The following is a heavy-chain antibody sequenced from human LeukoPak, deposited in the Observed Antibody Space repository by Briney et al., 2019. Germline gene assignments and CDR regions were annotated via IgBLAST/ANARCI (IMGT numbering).Heavy chain of an antibody. CDR3: AKNHDQGFLDY. Sequence: GGSLRLSCAASGFTFSSYAMSWVRQAPGKGLEWVSAISGSGGSTYYADSVKGRFTISRDNSENTLYLQMNSLSAEDTAVYYCAKNHDQGFLDYWGQGTLVTVSS. D-gene: IGHD3-16*01. CDR1: GFTFSSYA. CDR2: ISGSGGST. V-gene: IGHV3-23*01. J-gene: IGHJ4*02.